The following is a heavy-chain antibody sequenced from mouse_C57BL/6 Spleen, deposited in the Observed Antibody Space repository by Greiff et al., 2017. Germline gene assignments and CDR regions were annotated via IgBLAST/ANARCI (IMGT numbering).Heavy chain of an antibody. CDR3: ARGRDYYGSSYAMDY. J-gene: IGHJ4*01. D-gene: IGHD1-1*01. CDR1: GYTFTSYW. V-gene: IGHV1-72*01. CDR2: IDPNSGGT. Sequence: QVQLQQPGAELVKPGASVKLSCKASGYTFTSYWMQWVKQRPGQGLEWIGRIDPNSGGTKYNEKFKSKATLTVDKPSSTAYMQLSSLTSEDSAVYYCARGRDYYGSSYAMDYWGQGTSVTVSS.